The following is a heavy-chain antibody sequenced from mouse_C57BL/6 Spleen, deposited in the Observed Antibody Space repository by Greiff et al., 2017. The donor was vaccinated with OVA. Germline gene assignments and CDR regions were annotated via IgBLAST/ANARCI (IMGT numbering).Heavy chain of an antibody. CDR3: ARNERTGYYFDY. CDR1: GFSLTSYG. CDR2: IWSGGST. J-gene: IGHJ2*01. Sequence: VQLQQPGPGLVQPSQSLSITCTVSGFSLTSYGVHWVRQSPGQGLEWLGVIWSGGSTDNNAAFISSLSISKDSSKSQVFFKMNSLQADDSAIYYCARNERTGYYFDYWGQGTTLTVSS. D-gene: IGHD4-1*01. V-gene: IGHV2-2*01.